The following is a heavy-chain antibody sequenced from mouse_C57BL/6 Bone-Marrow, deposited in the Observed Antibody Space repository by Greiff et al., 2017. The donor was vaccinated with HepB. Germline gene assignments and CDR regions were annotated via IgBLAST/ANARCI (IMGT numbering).Heavy chain of an antibody. CDR2: IDPSDSYT. V-gene: IGHV1-69*01. CDR1: GYTFTSYW. Sequence: VQLQQPGAELVMPGASVKLSCKASGYTFTSYWMHWVKQRPGQGLEWIGEIDPSDSYTNYNQKFKGKSTLTVDKSSSTAYMQLSSLTSEDSAVYYCARMKRGFGYWGQGTTLTDSS. CDR3: ARMKRGFGY. J-gene: IGHJ2*01.